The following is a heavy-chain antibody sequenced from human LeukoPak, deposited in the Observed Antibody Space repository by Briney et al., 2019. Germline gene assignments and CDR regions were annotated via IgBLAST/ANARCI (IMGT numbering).Heavy chain of an antibody. V-gene: IGHV3-23*01. CDR1: GFTFSSYA. CDR2: ISGGSGST. D-gene: IGHD3-10*01. Sequence: GGSLRLSCAASGFTFSSYAMSWVRQAPGKGLAWVSTISGGSGSTYCADSVKGRFTISRDNSKNTLYLQMNSLRAEDTAVYYCAKDFAPWYYGXGSFFDYWGXXTXVTVSS. J-gene: IGHJ4*01. CDR3: AKDFAPWYYGXGSFFDY.